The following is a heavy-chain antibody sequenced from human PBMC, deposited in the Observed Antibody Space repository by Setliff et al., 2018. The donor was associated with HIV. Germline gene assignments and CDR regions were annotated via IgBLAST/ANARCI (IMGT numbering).Heavy chain of an antibody. J-gene: IGHJ5*02. CDR2: IDADNGNT. CDR1: GCTLTSYA. V-gene: IGHV1-18*01. CDR3: TRSSSDWIQVRFDP. Sequence: GASVKVSCKASGCTLTSYAITWVRQAPGQGLEWVGWIDADNGNTNYAQKFRGRVTMTTDTSTNTAYMELRNLRSDDTAVYFCTRSSSDWIQVRFDPWGQGTLVTVSS. D-gene: IGHD6-19*01.